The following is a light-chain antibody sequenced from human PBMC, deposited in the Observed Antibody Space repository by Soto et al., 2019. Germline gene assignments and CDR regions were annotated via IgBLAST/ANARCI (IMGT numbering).Light chain of an antibody. CDR2: GTS. J-gene: IGKJ4*01. Sequence: IVMTQSPATLSVSPGERATLSCRASQSVGRSLAWYQQKPGQAPRLLIYGTSARATGIPATFSGSGSGTEFTPAISSLQSEDFAIYYCHQYDNWPSVTFGGGTKVEIK. CDR3: HQYDNWPSVT. CDR1: QSVGRS. V-gene: IGKV3-15*01.